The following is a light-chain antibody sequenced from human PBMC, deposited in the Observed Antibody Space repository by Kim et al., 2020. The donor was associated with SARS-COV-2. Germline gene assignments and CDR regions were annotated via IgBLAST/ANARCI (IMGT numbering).Light chain of an antibody. CDR2: YDS. CDR3: QVWDSSSDHVV. Sequence: APGKAAGITCGGNNIGSKSVHWDQQKPGQAPVLVIYYDSDRPSGIPERFSGSNSGNTATLTISRVEAGDEADYYCQVWDSSSDHVVFGGGTKLTVL. J-gene: IGLJ2*01. V-gene: IGLV3-21*04. CDR1: NIGSKS.